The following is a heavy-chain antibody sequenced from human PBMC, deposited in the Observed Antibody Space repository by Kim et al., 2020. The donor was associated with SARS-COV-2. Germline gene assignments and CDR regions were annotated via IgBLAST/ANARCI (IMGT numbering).Heavy chain of an antibody. V-gene: IGHV3-23*01. Sequence: SVKGRFTISRDNSKHTLYLQMNSLRAEDTAVYYCAKSFARGAAWGDYFDYWGQGTLVTVSS. CDR3: AKSFARGAAWGDYFDY. D-gene: IGHD3-10*01. J-gene: IGHJ4*02.